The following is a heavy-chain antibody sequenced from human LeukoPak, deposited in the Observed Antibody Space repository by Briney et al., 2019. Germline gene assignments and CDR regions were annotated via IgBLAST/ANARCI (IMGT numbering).Heavy chain of an antibody. V-gene: IGHV3-30*01. CDR2: ISYDGSNK. J-gene: IGHJ3*02. D-gene: IGHD5-24*01. Sequence: GRSLRLSCAASGFTFSSYAMHWVRQAPCKGLEWVAVISYDGSNKYYADSVKGRFTISRDNSKNTLYLQMNSLRAEDTAAYYCARGYLDGAFDIWGQGTMVTVSS. CDR3: ARGYLDGAFDI. CDR1: GFTFSSYA.